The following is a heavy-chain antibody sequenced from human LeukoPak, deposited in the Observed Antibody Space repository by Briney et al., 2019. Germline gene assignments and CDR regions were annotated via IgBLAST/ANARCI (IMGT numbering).Heavy chain of an antibody. Sequence: SETLSLTCAVYGGSFSGYYWSWIRQPPGKGLEWIGEINHSGSTNYNPSLKSRVTISVDTSKNQFSLKLSSVTAADTAVYYCARDARSEITMIVPGGVWGQGTLVTVSS. D-gene: IGHD3-22*01. V-gene: IGHV4-34*09. J-gene: IGHJ4*02. CDR3: ARDARSEITMIVPGGV. CDR1: GGSFSGYY. CDR2: INHSGST.